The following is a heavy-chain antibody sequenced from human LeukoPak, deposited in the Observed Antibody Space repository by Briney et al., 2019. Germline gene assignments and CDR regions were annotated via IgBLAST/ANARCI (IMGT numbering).Heavy chain of an antibody. J-gene: IGHJ1*01. CDR1: GFTFSSYA. CDR3: VKDPVAGPAVYAEYFHH. D-gene: IGHD6-19*01. Sequence: PGGSLGLSCSASGFTFSSYAMHWVRQAPGKGLEYVSAISSNGGSTYYADSMKGRFTISRDNSKNTLYLQMSSLRAEDTALYYCVKDPVAGPAVYAEYFHHWGQGTLVTVSS. V-gene: IGHV3-64D*06. CDR2: ISSNGGST.